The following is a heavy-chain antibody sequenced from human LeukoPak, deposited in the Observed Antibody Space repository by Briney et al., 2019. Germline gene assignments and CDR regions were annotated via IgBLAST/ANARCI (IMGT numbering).Heavy chain of an antibody. V-gene: IGHV4-59*01. CDR1: GGSIGRYY. J-gene: IGHJ3*02. D-gene: IGHD6-19*01. CDR3: ARDWGYSSGWSDGLDI. Sequence: SETLSLTCTVYGGSIGRYYWNWIRQSPGQGLEWVGYIFSSGSTNYNPSLLSRVTISLDTSRNQFSLKLSSVTAADTAVYYCARDWGYSSGWSDGLDIWGQGTMVTVSS. CDR2: IFSSGST.